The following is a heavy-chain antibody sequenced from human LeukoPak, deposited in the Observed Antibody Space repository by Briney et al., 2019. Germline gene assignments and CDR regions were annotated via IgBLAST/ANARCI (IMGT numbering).Heavy chain of an antibody. V-gene: IGHV1-46*01. CDR2: INPSGGST. D-gene: IGHD2/OR15-2a*01. J-gene: IGHJ4*02. CDR1: GYTFTGYY. CDR3: ARTIVDGCTNY. Sequence: ASVKVSRKASGYTFTGYYIHWVRQAPGQGLEWMGKINPSGGSTSYAQNFQGRVTMTRDTSTTTVYMELSSLRSEDTAVYYCARTIVDGCTNYWGQGTLVTVSS.